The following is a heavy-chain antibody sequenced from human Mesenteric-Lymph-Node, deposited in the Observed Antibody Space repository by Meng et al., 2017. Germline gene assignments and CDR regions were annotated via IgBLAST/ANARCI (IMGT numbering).Heavy chain of an antibody. CDR1: GFTFSSYE. CDR3: ARGGSSGWDFDY. V-gene: IGHV1-69*01. J-gene: IGHJ4*02. Sequence: KISCAASGFTFSSYEMNWVRQAPGKGLEWMGGIIPIFGTANYAQKFQGRVTITADESTSTAYMELSSLRSEDTAVYYCARGGSSGWDFDYWGQGTLVTVSS. CDR2: IIPIFGTA. D-gene: IGHD6-19*01.